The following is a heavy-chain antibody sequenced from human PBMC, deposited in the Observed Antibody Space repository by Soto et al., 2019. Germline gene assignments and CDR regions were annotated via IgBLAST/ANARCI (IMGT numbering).Heavy chain of an antibody. D-gene: IGHD6-19*01. V-gene: IGHV1-18*01. J-gene: IGHJ4*02. CDR3: AREPAVAGTTHYDY. CDR2: ISAYNGNT. CDR1: GYTFTSYG. Sequence: QVQLVQSGAEVKKPGASVKVSCKASGYTFTSYGISWVRQAPGQGLEWMGWISAYNGNTNYAQKLQGRGTMTTDTSTRTAYMELRGLRSDDTAVYYWAREPAVAGTTHYDYWGQGTLVTVSS.